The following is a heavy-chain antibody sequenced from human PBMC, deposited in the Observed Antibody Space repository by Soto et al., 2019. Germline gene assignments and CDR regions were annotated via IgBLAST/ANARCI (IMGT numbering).Heavy chain of an antibody. CDR1: GGSINSSSYF. CDR3: ARHYSSGSRNWFDP. J-gene: IGHJ5*02. D-gene: IGHD6-19*01. V-gene: IGHV4-39*01. Sequence: SETLSLTCSVSGGSINSSSYFWGWVRQPPGKGLEWIGSIYYSGSTYYNPSLGSRVTISVDTSKNQFSLKLSSVTAADTAVFYCARHYSSGSRNWFDPWGQGTLVTVSS. CDR2: IYYSGST.